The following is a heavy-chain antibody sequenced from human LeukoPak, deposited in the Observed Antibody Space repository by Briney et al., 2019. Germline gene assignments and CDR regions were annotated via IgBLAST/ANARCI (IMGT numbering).Heavy chain of an antibody. D-gene: IGHD1-7*01. CDR2: ISFDGSNK. CDR1: GFTFNSYG. Sequence: GGSLRLSCAASGFTFNSYGMHWVRQAPGKGLEWLAVISFDGSNKYFADSVEGLLVVSRDYSNNTLYLHMNTLRPDDTAIYYCAAYHASGTFGYFQHWGQGTLVTVSS. V-gene: IGHV3-30*03. J-gene: IGHJ1*01. CDR3: AAYHASGTFGYFQH.